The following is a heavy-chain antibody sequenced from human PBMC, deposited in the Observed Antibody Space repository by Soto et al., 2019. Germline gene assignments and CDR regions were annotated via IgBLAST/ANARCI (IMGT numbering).Heavy chain of an antibody. CDR1: GDSISNSRW. Sequence: QVQLQESGPGLVKPSGTLSLTCAVSGDSISNSRWWTWVRQPPGKGLEWIGDIFHSGDTNYHPSLKSRVFISVDKSQNQFSLKVSSVTAADTAVYYCDYSTGWYRHDVWGQGTLVTVSS. CDR3: DYSTGWYRHDV. J-gene: IGHJ3*01. V-gene: IGHV4-4*02. CDR2: IFHSGDT. D-gene: IGHD6-19*01.